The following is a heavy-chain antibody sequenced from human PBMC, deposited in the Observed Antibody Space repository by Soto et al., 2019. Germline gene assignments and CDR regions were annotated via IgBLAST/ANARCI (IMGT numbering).Heavy chain of an antibody. Sequence: SETLSLTCTASGGSINSYWWSWIRQPAGKGLEWIGRVYSSGTTDYNPSLNSRATMSVETSKNQFSLKLSSVTAADTAVYYCARDIASYAYGEGYWGQGIQVAFSS. J-gene: IGHJ4*02. CDR1: GGSINSYW. D-gene: IGHD2-21*01. V-gene: IGHV4-4*07. CDR2: VYSSGTT. CDR3: ARDIASYAYGEGY.